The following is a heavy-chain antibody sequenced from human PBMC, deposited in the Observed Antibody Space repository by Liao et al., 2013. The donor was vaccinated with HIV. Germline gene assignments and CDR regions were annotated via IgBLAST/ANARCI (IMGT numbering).Heavy chain of an antibody. V-gene: IGHV4-30-2*05. CDR2: IYYSGST. D-gene: IGHD4-17*01. CDR1: GGSISRGRYS. J-gene: IGHJ3*02. CDR3: ARGVPPWGDYGALDI. Sequence: QLQLQESGSGLVKPSQTLFLTCAVSGGSISRGRYSWNWIRQSPGKGLEWIGHIYYSGSTYYNPSVKSRVTISLDTSNDQFSLRLRPVTSADTAVYYCARGVPPWGDYGALDIWGHGTMVTVSS.